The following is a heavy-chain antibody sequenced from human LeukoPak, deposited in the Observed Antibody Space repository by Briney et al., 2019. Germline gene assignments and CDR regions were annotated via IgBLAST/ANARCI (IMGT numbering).Heavy chain of an antibody. CDR2: IYYSGST. CDR3: ASGEPLDNESSMDV. Sequence: RPSETLSLTCTVSGLSISRYYWSWIRQPPGKGLEWIGYIYYSGSTNYNPSLKSRVTISVDTSKNQFSLKLSSVTAADTAVYYCASGEPLDNESSMDVWGQGTTVTVSS. V-gene: IGHV4-59*08. D-gene: IGHD1-26*01. J-gene: IGHJ6*02. CDR1: GLSISRYY.